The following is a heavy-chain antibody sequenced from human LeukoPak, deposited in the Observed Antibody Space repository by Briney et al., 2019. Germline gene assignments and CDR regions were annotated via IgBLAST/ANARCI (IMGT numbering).Heavy chain of an antibody. CDR1: GYTFTGYY. CDR3: ARALFPYSSFDY. CDR2: INPNSGGT. J-gene: IGHJ4*02. V-gene: IGHV1-2*02. D-gene: IGHD6-13*01. Sequence: ASVKVSCKASGYTFTGYYMHWVRQAPGQGLEWMGWINPNSGGTNYAQKFQGRVTMTRDTSISTAYMELSRLRSDGTAVYYCARALFPYSSFDYWGQGTLVTVSS.